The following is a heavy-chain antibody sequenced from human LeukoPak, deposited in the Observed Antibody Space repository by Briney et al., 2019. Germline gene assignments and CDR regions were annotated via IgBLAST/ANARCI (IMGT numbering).Heavy chain of an antibody. CDR1: GFTFTSSA. CDR3: AADYDYYGSGSYYGNYYYGMDV. J-gene: IGHJ6*04. Sequence: GASVKVSCKASGFTFTSSAAQWVRQASGQRLEWIGWIIVDSGNTNYAQKFQERVTITRDMSTSTAYMELSSLRSEDTAVYYCAADYDYYGSGSYYGNYYYGMDVWGKGTTVTVSS. V-gene: IGHV1-58*01. D-gene: IGHD3-10*01. CDR2: IIVDSGNT.